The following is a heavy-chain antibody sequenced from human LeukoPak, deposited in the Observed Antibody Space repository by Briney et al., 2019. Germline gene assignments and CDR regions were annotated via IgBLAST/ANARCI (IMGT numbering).Heavy chain of an antibody. CDR3: AKHSGSSGWYNDY. J-gene: IGHJ4*02. V-gene: IGHV3-23*01. Sequence: AGGSLRLSCAASGFTFSSYAMSWVRQAPGKGLEWVSAITDSGGSPYYADSVKGRFTISRDNSKNTLYLQMNSLRAEDTAVYYCAKHSGSSGWYNDYWGQGTLVTVSS. CDR1: GFTFSSYA. D-gene: IGHD6-19*01. CDR2: ITDSGGSP.